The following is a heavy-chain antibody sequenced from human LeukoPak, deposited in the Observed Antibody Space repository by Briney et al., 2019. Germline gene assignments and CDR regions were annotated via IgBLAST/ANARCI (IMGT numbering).Heavy chain of an antibody. V-gene: IGHV3-48*04. CDR3: ARDPSPIYDYVGAFDI. J-gene: IGHJ3*02. CDR1: RFTFRSYA. D-gene: IGHD3-16*01. CDR2: ISSSGSTI. Sequence: HPGESLRLSCAASRFTFRSYAMSWVRQAPGKGLEWVSYISSSGSTIYYADSVKGRFTISRDNAKNSLYLQMNSLRAEDTAVYYCARDPSPIYDYVGAFDIWGQGTMVTVSS.